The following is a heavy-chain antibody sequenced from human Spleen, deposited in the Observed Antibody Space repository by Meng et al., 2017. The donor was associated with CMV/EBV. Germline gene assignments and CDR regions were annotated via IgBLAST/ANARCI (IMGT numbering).Heavy chain of an antibody. CDR3: ARGRGKYCSRTSCYGRSHGNYYGMDV. CDR2: INPQRGDT. V-gene: IGHV1-2*02. Sequence: ASVKVSCKASQYTCIDHHMHWVRQAPGQGLEWMGGINPQRGDTKYAQKFEGRVTLSRDTSVSTAYMDLSRLRSDDTALYYCARGRGKYCSRTSCYGRSHGNYYGMDVWGQGTTVTVSS. CDR1: QYTCIDHH. J-gene: IGHJ6*02. D-gene: IGHD2-2*01.